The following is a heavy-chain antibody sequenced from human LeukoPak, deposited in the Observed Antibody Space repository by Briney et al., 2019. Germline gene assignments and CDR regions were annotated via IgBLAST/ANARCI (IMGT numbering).Heavy chain of an antibody. J-gene: IGHJ3*02. CDR2: INPSGGST. D-gene: IGHD1-1*01. CDR3: ARPGGNNWNDVGHAFDI. Sequence: ASVKVSCKASGYTFTSYYMHWVRQAPGQGLEWMGIINPSGGSTSYAQKFQGRVTMTRDMSTSTVYMELSSLRSEDTAVYYCARPGGNNWNDVGHAFDIWGQGTMVTVSS. V-gene: IGHV1-46*01. CDR1: GYTFTSYY.